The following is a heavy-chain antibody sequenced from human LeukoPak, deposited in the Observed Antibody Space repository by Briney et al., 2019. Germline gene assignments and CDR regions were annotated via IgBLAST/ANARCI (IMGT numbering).Heavy chain of an antibody. CDR2: INHSGST. CDR1: GGSFSGYY. J-gene: IGHJ6*02. D-gene: IGHD3-10*01. CDR3: ARASLRIYGSGSYPQVYHYYGMGV. Sequence: SETLSLTCAVYGGSFSGYYWSWIRQPPGKGLEWIGEINHSGSTNYNPSLKSRVTISVDTSKNQFSLKLSSVTAADTAVYYCARASLRIYGSGSYPQVYHYYGMGVWGQGTTVTVSS. V-gene: IGHV4-34*01.